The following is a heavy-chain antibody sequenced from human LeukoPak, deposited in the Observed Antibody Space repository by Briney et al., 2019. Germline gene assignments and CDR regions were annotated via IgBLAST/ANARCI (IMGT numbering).Heavy chain of an antibody. J-gene: IGHJ6*04. CDR1: GFPFNSYW. CDR2: IKQDGSEK. D-gene: IGHD1-14*01. V-gene: IGHV3-7*04. CDR3: ARFRTGNHGLDV. Sequence: RGSPRLSCAASGFPFNSYWMSWVCQAPGKGLEWVATIKQDGSEKYCVDSMEGPFTISRDNAKSSLYLQINSLRAEDTAVYFCARFRTGNHGLDVWGEASSVTVSS.